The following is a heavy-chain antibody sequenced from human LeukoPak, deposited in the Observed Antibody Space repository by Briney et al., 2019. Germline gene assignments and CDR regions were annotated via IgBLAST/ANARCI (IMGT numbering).Heavy chain of an antibody. J-gene: IGHJ4*02. CDR2: IYYNGGA. CDR1: GGSITSVSYY. D-gene: IGHD1-14*01. Sequence: ASETLSLTCTVSGGSITSVSYYWGWIRQPPGKGLEWIGSIYYNGGAYYNPSLKSRLTISVDTSKNQFSLKLSSVTAADMAVYYCARLSGTHYEAIGYWGQGTLVTVSS. V-gene: IGHV4-39*01. CDR3: ARLSGTHYEAIGY.